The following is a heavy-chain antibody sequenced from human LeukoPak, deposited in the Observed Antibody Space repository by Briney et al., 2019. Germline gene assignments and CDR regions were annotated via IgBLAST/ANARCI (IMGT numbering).Heavy chain of an antibody. V-gene: IGHV1-24*01. Sequence: ASVKVSCKVSGYTLTELSIHWVRQAPGKGLEWMGGFDPEDGETIYAQKFQGRVTMTEDTSTDTAYMELSSLRSEDTAMYYCATKGEYSGGYWRAAFFDYWGQGTLVTVSS. CDR1: GYTLTELS. CDR3: ATKGEYSGGYWRAAFFDY. J-gene: IGHJ4*02. CDR2: FDPEDGET. D-gene: IGHD1-26*01.